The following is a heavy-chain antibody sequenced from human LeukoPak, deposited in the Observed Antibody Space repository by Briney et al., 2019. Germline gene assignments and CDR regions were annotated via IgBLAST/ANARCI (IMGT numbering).Heavy chain of an antibody. J-gene: IGHJ5*02. Sequence: ASVKVSCKASGYTFTSYGISWVRQAPGQGLEWMGWISAYNGNTNYAQKLQGRVTMTTDTSTSTAYMELRSLRSDDTAVYYCARDRVRPAYYYDSSGPLFDPWGQGTLVTVSS. CDR3: ARDRVRPAYYYDSSGPLFDP. V-gene: IGHV1-18*01. CDR2: ISAYNGNT. CDR1: GYTFTSYG. D-gene: IGHD3-22*01.